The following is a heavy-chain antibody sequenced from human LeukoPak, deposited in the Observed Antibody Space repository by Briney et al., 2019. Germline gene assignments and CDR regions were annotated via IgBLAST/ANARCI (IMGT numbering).Heavy chain of an antibody. V-gene: IGHV1-2*02. J-gene: IGHJ5*02. CDR1: EYSFTGYY. Sequence: ASVKVSCKASEYSFTGYYMHWVRQAPGQGLEWMGWINPNSGGTNYAQKFQGRVTMTRDTSISTAYMELSRLRSDDTAVYCCARVAKTAARNWFDPWGQGTLVTVSS. CDR2: INPNSGGT. D-gene: IGHD2-2*01. CDR3: ARVAKTAARNWFDP.